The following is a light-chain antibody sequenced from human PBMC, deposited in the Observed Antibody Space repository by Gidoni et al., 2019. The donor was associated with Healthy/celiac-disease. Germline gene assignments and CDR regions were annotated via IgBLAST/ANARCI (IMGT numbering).Light chain of an antibody. CDR2: GAS. CDR1: QSVSSSY. CDR3: QQYGSSPPMYT. J-gene: IGKJ2*01. Sequence: ESVLTQSPGTLSLSPGERATLSCSASQSVSSSYLAWYQQKPGQAPRLLIYGASSRATGIPDRFSGSVSGTDFTLTISRLEPEDFAVYYCQQYGSSPPMYTFGQGTKLEIK. V-gene: IGKV3-20*01.